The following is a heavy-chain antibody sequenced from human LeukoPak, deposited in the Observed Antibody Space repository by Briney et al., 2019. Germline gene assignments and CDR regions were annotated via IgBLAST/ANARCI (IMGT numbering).Heavy chain of an antibody. V-gene: IGHV4-59*01. CDR3: ARSHTGGYFDWLLSGFDP. D-gene: IGHD3-9*01. CDR2: IYYSGST. J-gene: IGHJ5*02. Sequence: SETLSLTCTVSGGSISSYYWSWIRQPPGKGLEWIGYIYYSGSTKYNPSLKSRVTISVDASKTQFSLKLNSVTAADTAVYYCARSHTGGYFDWLLSGFDPWGQGTLVTVSS. CDR1: GGSISSYY.